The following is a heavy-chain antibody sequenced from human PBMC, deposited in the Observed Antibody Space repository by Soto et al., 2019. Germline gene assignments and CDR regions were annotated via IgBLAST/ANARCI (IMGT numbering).Heavy chain of an antibody. D-gene: IGHD5-18*01. Sequence: QVQLVESGGGVVQPGRSLRLSCAASGFTFSRYAMHWVRQAPGKGLEWVAVISSDGSNKYYADSVKGRFTISRDNSKNXLWLQMNSLGGEDTAVYYCARELTAPPDHYYGMDVWGQGTTVTVSS. J-gene: IGHJ6*02. CDR1: GFTFSRYA. V-gene: IGHV3-30-3*01. CDR2: ISSDGSNK. CDR3: ARELTAPPDHYYGMDV.